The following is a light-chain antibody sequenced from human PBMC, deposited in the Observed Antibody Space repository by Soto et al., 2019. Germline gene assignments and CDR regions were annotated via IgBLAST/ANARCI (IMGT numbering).Light chain of an antibody. J-gene: IGKJ1*01. CDR1: HGIRKD. Sequence: AIQMTQSPSSLSASVGDRVTITCRASHGIRKDLGWYQVKPGKAPRLLIYAASTLRSGVPSRFSGSASGTEVILPISSRQPEDFATYYYLQHHSDSRTFGQGTRVEI. CDR3: LQHHSDSRT. CDR2: AAS. V-gene: IGKV1-6*01.